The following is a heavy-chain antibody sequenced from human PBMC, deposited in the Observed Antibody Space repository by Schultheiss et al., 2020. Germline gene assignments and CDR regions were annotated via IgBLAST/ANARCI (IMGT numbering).Heavy chain of an antibody. CDR2: IRTKTDGGTT. CDR3: TTGGITIFGVVIDYYYYYGMDV. D-gene: IGHD3-3*01. J-gene: IGHJ6*02. V-gene: IGHV3-15*01. Sequence: GGSLRLSCAASGFTFSNAWMSWVRQAPGKGLEWVGRIRTKTDGGTTDVAAPVKGRFTISRDDSKNTLYLQMNSLKTEDTAVYYCTTGGITIFGVVIDYYYYYGMDVWGQGTTVTVSS. CDR1: GFTFSNAW.